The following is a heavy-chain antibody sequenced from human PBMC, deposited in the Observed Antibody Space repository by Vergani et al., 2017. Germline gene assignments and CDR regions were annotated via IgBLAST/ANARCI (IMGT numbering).Heavy chain of an antibody. CDR2: INPNSGGT. V-gene: IGHV1-2*02. Sequence: QVQLVQSGAEVKKPGASVKVSCKASGYTFTGYYMHWVRQAPGQGLEWMGWINPNSGGTNYAQKFQGRVTMTRDTSISTAYMELSRLRSDDTAVYYCARDRYYYDSSGYPSAFDIWGQGTMVTVSS. CDR3: ARDRYYYDSSGYPSAFDI. J-gene: IGHJ3*02. D-gene: IGHD3-22*01. CDR1: GYTFTGYY.